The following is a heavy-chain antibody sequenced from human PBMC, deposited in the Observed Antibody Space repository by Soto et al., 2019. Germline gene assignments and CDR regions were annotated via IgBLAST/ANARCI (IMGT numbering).Heavy chain of an antibody. CDR1: GFTFSSYG. CDR2: IWYDGSNK. V-gene: IGHV3-33*01. CDR3: ARDFVVVVAATPGIMDV. J-gene: IGHJ6*02. D-gene: IGHD2-15*01. Sequence: PGGSLRLSCAASGFTFSSYGMHWVRQAPGKGLEWVAVIWYDGSNKYYADSVKGRFTISRDNSKNTLYLQMNSLRAEDTAVYCCARDFVVVVAATPGIMDVWGQGTTVTVSS.